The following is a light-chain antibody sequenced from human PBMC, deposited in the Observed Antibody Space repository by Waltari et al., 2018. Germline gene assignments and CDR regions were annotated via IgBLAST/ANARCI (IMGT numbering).Light chain of an antibody. CDR1: QGISSW. CDR2: AAT. V-gene: IGKV1-12*01. Sequence: DIQMTQSPSFVSASVGDRVTITCRASQGISSWLAWYQQKPGKAPNLLIYAATTLQSGVSSRFSGSGSGTDFTLTISSLQPVDFATYYCQQADSFPYTFGQGTKLEIK. J-gene: IGKJ2*01. CDR3: QQADSFPYT.